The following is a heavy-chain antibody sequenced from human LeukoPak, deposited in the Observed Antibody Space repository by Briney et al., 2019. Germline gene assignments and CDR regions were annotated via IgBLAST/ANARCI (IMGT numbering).Heavy chain of an antibody. J-gene: IGHJ4*02. CDR2: ISGSGGST. Sequence: PGGSLRLSCAASGFTFSSYAMSWVRLAPGKGLEWVSAISGSGGSTYYADSVKGRFTISRDNSKNTLYLQMNSLRAEDTAVYYCAKDFRSRELFGFDYWGQGTLVTVSS. CDR3: AKDFRSRELFGFDY. V-gene: IGHV3-23*01. CDR1: GFTFSSYA. D-gene: IGHD1-26*01.